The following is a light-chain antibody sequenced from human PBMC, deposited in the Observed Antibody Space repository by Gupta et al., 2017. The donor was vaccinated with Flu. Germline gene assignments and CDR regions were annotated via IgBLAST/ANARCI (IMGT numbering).Light chain of an antibody. V-gene: IGKV1-5*03. CDR2: KAS. CDR1: QSISSW. J-gene: IGKJ1*01. Sequence: PSTLSASVGDRVTITCRASQSISSWLAWYQQKPGKAPKLLIYKASSLESGVPSRFSGSGSGTEFTHTISSLQPDDFATYYCQQYNGYSGTFGQGTKVEIK. CDR3: QQYNGYSGT.